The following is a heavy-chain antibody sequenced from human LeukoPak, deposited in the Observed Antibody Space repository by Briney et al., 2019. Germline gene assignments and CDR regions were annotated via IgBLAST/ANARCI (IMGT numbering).Heavy chain of an antibody. CDR1: GYTFTSYG. Sequence: ASVKVSCKASGYTFTSYGISWVRQARGQGLEWMGWISAYNGNTNYAQMLQGRVTMTTDTSTSRAYMELRSLRSADTAVEYWAALAGGDYGDKAFDSWGQGTMVTVSS. CDR3: AALAGGDYGDKAFDS. CDR2: ISAYNGNT. J-gene: IGHJ3*02. D-gene: IGHD4-17*01. V-gene: IGHV1-18*01.